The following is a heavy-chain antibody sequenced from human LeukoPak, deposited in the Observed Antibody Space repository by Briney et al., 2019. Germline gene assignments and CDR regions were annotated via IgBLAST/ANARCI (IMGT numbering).Heavy chain of an antibody. CDR3: ARDYYGGNPGYYFDH. D-gene: IGHD4-23*01. CDR2: IYFSGST. CDR1: GGSICSGGYY. V-gene: IGHV4-31*03. Sequence: SETLSLTCTVSGGSICSGGYYWSWIRQHPGKGLEWIGCIYFSGSTYYNPSLKSRVTISVDTSKNQFSLQLSSVTAADTAVYYCARDYYGGNPGYYFDHWGQGTLVTVSS. J-gene: IGHJ4*02.